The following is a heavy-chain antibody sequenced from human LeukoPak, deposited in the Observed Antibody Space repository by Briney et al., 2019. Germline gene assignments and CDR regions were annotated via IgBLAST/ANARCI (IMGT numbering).Heavy chain of an antibody. Sequence: SETLSLTCAVYGGSFSGYYWSWLRQPPGKGLEWIGEINHSGSTNYNPSLKSRVTISVDTSKNQFSLKLSSVTAADTAVYYCARVNIAAAGGKGPFDYWGQGTLVTVSS. CDR2: INHSGST. D-gene: IGHD6-13*01. V-gene: IGHV4-34*01. CDR1: GGSFSGYY. J-gene: IGHJ4*02. CDR3: ARVNIAAAGGKGPFDY.